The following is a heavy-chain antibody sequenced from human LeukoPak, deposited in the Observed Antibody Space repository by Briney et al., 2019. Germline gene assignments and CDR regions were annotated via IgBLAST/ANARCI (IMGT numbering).Heavy chain of an antibody. J-gene: IGHJ4*02. V-gene: IGHV3-9*01. CDR2: ISWDSVTI. CDR3: AKDHYSNRGYFDY. Sequence: GGSLRLSCAASGFTFDDYAMHWVRHAPGKGLEWVSNISWDSVTIGYADSVKGRFTISRDNAKNSLYLQMSSLRAEDTALYYCAKDHYSNRGYFDYWGQGTLVTVSS. D-gene: IGHD4-11*01. CDR1: GFTFDDYA.